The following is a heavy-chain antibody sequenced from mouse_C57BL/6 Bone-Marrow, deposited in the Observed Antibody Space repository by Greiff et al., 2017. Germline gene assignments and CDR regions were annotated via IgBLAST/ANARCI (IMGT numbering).Heavy chain of an antibody. Sequence: VQLQQPGAELVKPGASVKMSCKASGYTFTSYWITWVKQRPGQGLEWIGDIYPTSGRTNYNEKFKSKTILTVDTSSNTAYMQLSSLTSEDSAVLYCRRSGPLGRSFDNWGQGTTLTVSA. V-gene: IGHV1-55*01. CDR1: GYTFTSYW. D-gene: IGHD4-1*01. CDR2: IYPTSGRT. J-gene: IGHJ2*01. CDR3: RRSGPLGRSFDN.